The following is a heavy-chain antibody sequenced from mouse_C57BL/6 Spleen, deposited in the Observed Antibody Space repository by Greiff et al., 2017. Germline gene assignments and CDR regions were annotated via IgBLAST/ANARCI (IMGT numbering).Heavy chain of an antibody. CDR1: GFSLTSYG. CDR3: ARNLGWGYYFDY. D-gene: IGHD1-1*02. V-gene: IGHV2-2*01. J-gene: IGHJ2*01. Sequence: VKLMESGPGLVQPSQSLSITCTVSGFSLTSYGVHWVRQSPGKGLAWLGVIWSGGSTDYNAAFISRLSISKDNSKSQVFFKMNSLQADDTAIYYCARNLGWGYYFDYWGQGTTLTVSS. CDR2: IWSGGST.